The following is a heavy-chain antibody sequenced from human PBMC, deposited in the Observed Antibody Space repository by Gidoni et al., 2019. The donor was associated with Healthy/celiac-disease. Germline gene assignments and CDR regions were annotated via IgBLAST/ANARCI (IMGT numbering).Heavy chain of an antibody. CDR1: GYPFTSYS. V-gene: IGHV1-3*01. Sequence: QVQLVQSGAEVKKPGASVKVSCKASGYPFTSYSMHWVRQAPGQRREWMGWINAGNGNTKYSQKFQGRVTITRDTSASTAYMELSSLRSEDTAVYYCARDKRFLRFLEWLLSSYGMDVWGQGTTVTVSS. J-gene: IGHJ6*02. CDR2: INAGNGNT. CDR3: ARDKRFLRFLEWLLSSYGMDV. D-gene: IGHD3-3*01.